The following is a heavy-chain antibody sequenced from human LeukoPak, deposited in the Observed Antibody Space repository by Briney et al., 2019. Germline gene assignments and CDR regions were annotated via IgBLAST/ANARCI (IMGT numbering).Heavy chain of an antibody. J-gene: IGHJ5*02. CDR1: GYSISSGYY. V-gene: IGHV4-38-2*02. D-gene: IGHD3-22*01. Sequence: KPSETLSLTCTVSGYSISSGYYWGWTRQPPGKGLEWIGCIYHSGSTYYTPSLKSRVTISVDTSKNQFSLKLSSVTAADTAVYYCALSGYYYVSGWFDPWGQGTLVTVSS. CDR2: IYHSGST. CDR3: ALSGYYYVSGWFDP.